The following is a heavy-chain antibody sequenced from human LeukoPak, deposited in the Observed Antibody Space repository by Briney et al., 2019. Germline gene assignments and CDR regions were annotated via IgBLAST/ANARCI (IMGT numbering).Heavy chain of an antibody. J-gene: IGHJ4*02. D-gene: IGHD3-10*01. CDR3: TTERSPDYYGSGSYRLPYFDY. CDR1: GFTFSNAW. V-gene: IGHV3-15*01. CDR2: IKSKTDGGTT. Sequence: GGSLRLSCAASGFTFSNAWMSWVRQAPGKGLEWVGRIKSKTDGGTTDYAAPVKGRFTISRDDPKNTLYLQMNSLKTEDTAVYYCTTERSPDYYGSGSYRLPYFDYWGQGTLVTVSS.